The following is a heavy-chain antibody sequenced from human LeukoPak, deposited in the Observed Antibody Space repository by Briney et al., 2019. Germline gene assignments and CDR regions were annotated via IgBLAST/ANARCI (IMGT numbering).Heavy chain of an antibody. CDR1: GFTFSNYD. Sequence: PGGSLRLSCAASGFTFSNYDMHWVRQAPGKGLEWVTFIRYTGASKYYAGSVQGRFTISRDNSKNTLYLQMNSLRAEDTAVYYCAKGESSNWYYLDYWGQGTLVTVSS. J-gene: IGHJ4*02. CDR2: IRYTGASK. D-gene: IGHD6-13*01. V-gene: IGHV3-30*02. CDR3: AKGESSNWYYLDY.